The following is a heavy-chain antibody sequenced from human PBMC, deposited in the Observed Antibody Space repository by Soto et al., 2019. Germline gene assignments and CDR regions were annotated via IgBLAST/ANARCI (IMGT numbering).Heavy chain of an antibody. V-gene: IGHV1-69*01. CDR1: GGTFSSYA. J-gene: IGHJ6*02. CDR2: IIPIFGTA. D-gene: IGHD6-13*01. Sequence: QVQLVQSGAEVKKPGSSVKVSCKASGGTFSSYAISWVRQAPGQGLEWMGGIIPIFGTANYAQKFQGRVTITADESTSTAYMDLSSLRSEDTAVYYCARGGSSSWGRAYYYGMDVWGQGTTVTVSS. CDR3: ARGGSSSWGRAYYYGMDV.